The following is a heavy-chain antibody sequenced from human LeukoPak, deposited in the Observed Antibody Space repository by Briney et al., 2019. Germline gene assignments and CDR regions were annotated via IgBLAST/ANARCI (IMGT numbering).Heavy chain of an antibody. CDR3: ARDLGLDGD. CDR2: ISSSSITI. CDR1: GFTFSSYW. J-gene: IGHJ4*02. V-gene: IGHV3-48*01. Sequence: GGSLRLSCAASGFTFSSYWMSWVRQAPGKGLEWVSYISSSSITIHYADSVKGRFTISRDNAKNSLYLQMSSLRVEDTAVYYCARDLGLDGDWGQGTLVTVSP. D-gene: IGHD2-2*03.